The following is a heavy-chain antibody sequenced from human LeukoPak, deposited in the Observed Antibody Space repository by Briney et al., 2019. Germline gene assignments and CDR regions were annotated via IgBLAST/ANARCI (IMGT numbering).Heavy chain of an antibody. CDR1: GGSISSYY. D-gene: IGHD1-26*01. CDR2: IYTSGST. J-gene: IGHJ3*02. CDR3: ARSNGATDAFDI. Sequence: SETLSLTCTVSGGSISSYYWSWIRQPAGKGLELIGRIYTSGSTNYNPSLKSRVTLSVDTFKNQFSLKLSSVTAADTAVYYCARSNGATDAFDIWGQGTMVTVS. V-gene: IGHV4-4*07.